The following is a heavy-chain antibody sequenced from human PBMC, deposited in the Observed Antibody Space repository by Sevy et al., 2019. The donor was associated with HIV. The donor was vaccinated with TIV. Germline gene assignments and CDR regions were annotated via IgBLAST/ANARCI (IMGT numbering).Heavy chain of an antibody. CDR2: ISSSSSYI. CDR3: ARDLEYSSGWYLGLS. CDR1: GFTFSSYS. J-gene: IGHJ5*02. Sequence: GGSLRLSCAASGFTFSSYSMNWVRQAPGKGLEWVSSISSSSSYIYYADSVKGRFTISRDNAKNSLYLQMNSLRAKDTAVYYCARDLEYSSGWYLGLSWGQGTLVTVSS. D-gene: IGHD6-19*01. V-gene: IGHV3-21*01.